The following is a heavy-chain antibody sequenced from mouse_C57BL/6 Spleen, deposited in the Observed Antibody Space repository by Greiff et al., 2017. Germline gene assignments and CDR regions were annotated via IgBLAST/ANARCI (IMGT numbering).Heavy chain of an antibody. J-gene: IGHJ4*01. CDR2: IDPSDSYT. CDR3: ARWGYYYGRRGAMDD. CDR1: GYTFTSYW. V-gene: IGHV1-69*01. Sequence: QVQLQQPGAELVMPGASVKLSCKASGYTFTSYWMHWVKQRPGQGLEWIGEIDPSDSYTNYNQKFKGKSTLTVDKSSSTAYMQLSSLTSEDSAVYYCARWGYYYGRRGAMDDWGQGTSVTVSS. D-gene: IGHD1-1*01.